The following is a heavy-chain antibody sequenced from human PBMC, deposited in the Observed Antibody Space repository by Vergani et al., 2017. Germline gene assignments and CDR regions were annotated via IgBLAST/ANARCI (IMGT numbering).Heavy chain of an antibody. CDR1: GFSLTTGGEG. D-gene: IGHD2-2*01. CDR2: VYWNDDE. V-gene: IGHV2-5*01. CDR3: ARIRCSSTSCHTGPWFDP. Sequence: QITLRESGPTLAKPTQTLTLTCTFSGFSLTTGGEGVGWIRQPPGRALEWLAFVYWNDDERYSPSLKSRVTITKDTSKNEVILTMATMDPVDTATYYCARIRCSSTSCHTGPWFDPWGQGTLVTVSS. J-gene: IGHJ5*02.